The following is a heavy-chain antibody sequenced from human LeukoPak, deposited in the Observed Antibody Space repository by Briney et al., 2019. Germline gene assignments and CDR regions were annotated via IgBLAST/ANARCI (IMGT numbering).Heavy chain of an antibody. J-gene: IGHJ4*02. CDR1: GFTFSSYG. CDR3: ARDYYGDYLFDH. D-gene: IGHD4-17*01. V-gene: IGHV3-30*03. CDR2: ISYDGSNK. Sequence: PGRSLRLSCAASGFTFSSYGMHWVRQAPGKGLEWVAVISYDGSNKYYADSVKGRFTISRDNAKNSLYLQMNSLRDEDTAVYFCARDYYGDYLFDHWGQGTLVTVSS.